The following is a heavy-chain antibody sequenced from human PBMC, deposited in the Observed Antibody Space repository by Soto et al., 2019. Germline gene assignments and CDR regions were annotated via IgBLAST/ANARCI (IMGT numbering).Heavy chain of an antibody. CDR1: GLTFSNAW. CDR3: ATGAPVNGVLFDS. Sequence: GGSLRLSCAVSGLTFSNAWMNWVRQAPGKGLEWVGRIKSKKDGGTTDYAAPVKGRSTISRDDSRNTLYLQMNSLKTEDTAVYFCATGAPVNGVLFDSWGQGTLVTVSS. CDR2: IKSKKDGGTT. J-gene: IGHJ5*01. V-gene: IGHV3-15*07. D-gene: IGHD3-3*01.